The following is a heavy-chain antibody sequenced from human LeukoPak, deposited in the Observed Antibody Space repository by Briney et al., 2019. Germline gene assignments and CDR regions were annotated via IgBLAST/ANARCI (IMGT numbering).Heavy chain of an antibody. J-gene: IGHJ4*02. V-gene: IGHV3-30-3*01. CDR3: ARANVPYGDYGRWGLYY. CDR1: GFTFSSYA. Sequence: PGRSLRLSCAASGFTFSSYAMHWVRQAPGQGLEWVAVISYDGSNKYYADSVKGRFTISRDNSKNTLYLQMNSLRAEDTAVYYCARANVPYGDYGRWGLYYWGQGTLVTVSS. CDR2: ISYDGSNK. D-gene: IGHD4-17*01.